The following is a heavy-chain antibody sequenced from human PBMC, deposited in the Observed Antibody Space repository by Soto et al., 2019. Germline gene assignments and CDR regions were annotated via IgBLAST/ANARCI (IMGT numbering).Heavy chain of an antibody. J-gene: IGHJ1*01. CDR3: AKGVPGIAVAGTGYFQH. CDR2: ISGSGDST. CDR1: GFTFRSYA. D-gene: IGHD6-19*01. Sequence: EVQLLESGGGLVQPGGSLRLSCAASGFTFRSYAMSWVRQAQGKGLEWVSGISGSGDSTYYADSVKGRFTISRDNSKNTLYLQMNSLRAEDTAVYYCAKGVPGIAVAGTGYFQHWGQGTLVTVSS. V-gene: IGHV3-23*01.